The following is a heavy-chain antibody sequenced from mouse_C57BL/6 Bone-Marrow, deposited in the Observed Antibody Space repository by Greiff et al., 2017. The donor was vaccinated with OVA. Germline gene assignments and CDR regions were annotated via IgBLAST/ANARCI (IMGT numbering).Heavy chain of an antibody. CDR3: AREKTAQATWFAY. V-gene: IGHV5-4*01. CDR2: ISDGGSYT. D-gene: IGHD3-2*02. Sequence: EVKLQESGGGLVKPGGSLKLSCAASGFTFSSYAMSWVRQTPEKRLEWVATISDGGSYTYYPDNVKGRFTISRDNAKNNLYLQMSHLKSEDTAMYYCAREKTAQATWFAYWGQGTLVTVSA. J-gene: IGHJ3*01. CDR1: GFTFSSYA.